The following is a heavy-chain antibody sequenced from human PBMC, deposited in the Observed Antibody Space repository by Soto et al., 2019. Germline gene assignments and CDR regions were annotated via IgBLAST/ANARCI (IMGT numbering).Heavy chain of an antibody. CDR2: INHSGST. Sequence: SETLSLTCTVSGDSISSYYWSWIRQPPGTGLEWIGEINHSGSTNYNPSLKSRVTISVDTSKNQFSLKLTSVTAADTAVYYCARDKITGLFDYWGQGTLVTVS. D-gene: IGHD2-8*02. CDR3: ARDKITGLFDY. J-gene: IGHJ4*02. V-gene: IGHV4-34*01. CDR1: GDSISSYY.